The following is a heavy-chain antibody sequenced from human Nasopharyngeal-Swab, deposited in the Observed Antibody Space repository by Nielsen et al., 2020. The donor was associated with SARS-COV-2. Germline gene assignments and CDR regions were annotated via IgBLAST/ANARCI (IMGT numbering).Heavy chain of an antibody. Sequence: WVRQAPGQGLEWMGGIIPIFGTANYAQKFQGRVTITADKSTSTAYMKLSSLRSEDTAVYYCAREGRGSGHYYYMDVWGKGTTVTVSS. J-gene: IGHJ6*03. CDR3: AREGRGSGHYYYMDV. D-gene: IGHD3-10*01. CDR2: IIPIFGTA. V-gene: IGHV1-69*06.